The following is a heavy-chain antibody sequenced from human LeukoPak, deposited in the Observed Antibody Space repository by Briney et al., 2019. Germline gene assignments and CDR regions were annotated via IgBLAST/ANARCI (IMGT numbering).Heavy chain of an antibody. Sequence: SETLSLTCSVSGDSMSNYYWTWIRQPPGKALESIGYISDRGSTYYSPSPKSRATISADTSKNQISLKLTSVTAADTAVYYCARDVCSCGTCYLDYWGRGTLVSVSS. CDR1: GDSMSNYY. D-gene: IGHD2-15*01. CDR3: ARDVCSCGTCYLDY. J-gene: IGHJ4*02. V-gene: IGHV4-59*01. CDR2: ISDRGST.